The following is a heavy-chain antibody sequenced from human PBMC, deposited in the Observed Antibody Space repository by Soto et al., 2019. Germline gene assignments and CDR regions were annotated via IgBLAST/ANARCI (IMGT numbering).Heavy chain of an antibody. D-gene: IGHD2-2*01. Sequence: GGSLRLSCAASGFTFSSYGMHWVRQAPGKGLEWVAVISYDGSNKYYADSVKGRFTISRDNSKNTLYLQMNSMRAEDTAVYYCAKDDEDIVVVPAANRDLSYYYYYMDVWGKGTTVTVSS. J-gene: IGHJ6*03. V-gene: IGHV3-30*18. CDR2: ISYDGSNK. CDR3: AKDDEDIVVVPAANRDLSYYYYYMDV. CDR1: GFTFSSYG.